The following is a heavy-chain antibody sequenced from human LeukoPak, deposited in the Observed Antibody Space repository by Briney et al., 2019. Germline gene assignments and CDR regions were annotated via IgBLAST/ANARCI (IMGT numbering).Heavy chain of an antibody. CDR3: AKDQGATYFDL. D-gene: IGHD4/OR15-4a*01. CDR2: IWYDGSNK. J-gene: IGHJ2*01. Sequence: GGSLRPSCAASGFTFSSYGMHWVRQAPGKGLEWVAVIWYDGSNKYYADSVKGRFTISRDNSKNTLYLQMNSLRAEDTAVYYCAKDQGATYFDLWGRGTLVTVSS. V-gene: IGHV3-33*06. CDR1: GFTFSSYG.